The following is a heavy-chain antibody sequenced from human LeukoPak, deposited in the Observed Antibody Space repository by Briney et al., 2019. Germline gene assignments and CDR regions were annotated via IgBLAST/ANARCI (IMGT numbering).Heavy chain of an antibody. V-gene: IGHV4-34*01. D-gene: IGHD6-19*01. Sequence: KPSETLSPTCAVYGGSFSGSYWSWIRQPPGKGREWSGEINHSGSTNYNPSLKSRVTISVDTSKNQFSLKLSSVTAADTAVYYCAREGTIAVAHDAFDIWGQGTMVTFSS. CDR2: INHSGST. J-gene: IGHJ3*02. CDR3: AREGTIAVAHDAFDI. CDR1: GGSFSGSY.